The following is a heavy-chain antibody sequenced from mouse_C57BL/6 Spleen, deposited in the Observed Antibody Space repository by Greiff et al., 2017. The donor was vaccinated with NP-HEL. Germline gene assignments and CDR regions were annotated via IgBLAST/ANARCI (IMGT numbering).Heavy chain of an antibody. CDR3: ARHPTVVCAMDY. CDR1: GYTFTSYW. V-gene: IGHV1-52*01. CDR2: IDPSDSDT. D-gene: IGHD1-1*01. Sequence: QVQLQQPGAELVRPGASVKLSCKASGYTFTSYWMQWVKQRPRQGLEWIGNIDPSDSDTNYNKKFKDKATLTVDKSSSTAYMQLSSLTSEDSAVYYYARHPTVVCAMDYWGQGTSVTVSS. J-gene: IGHJ4*01.